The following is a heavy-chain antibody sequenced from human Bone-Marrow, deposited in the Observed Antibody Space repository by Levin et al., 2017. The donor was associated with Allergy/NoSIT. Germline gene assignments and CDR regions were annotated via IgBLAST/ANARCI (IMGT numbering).Heavy chain of an antibody. CDR3: AREFLHSGYYDL. CDR1: GFTFTNYG. J-gene: IGHJ5*02. D-gene: IGHD3-22*01. V-gene: IGHV3-30*03. Sequence: PGESLKISCTASGFTFTNYGLHWVRRAPGKGLEWLTLVSYDASNTYYADSVKGRFTISRDNSKDTLYLQINRLRVEDTAMYYCAREFLHSGYYDLWGQGTLVTVSS. CDR2: VSYDASNT.